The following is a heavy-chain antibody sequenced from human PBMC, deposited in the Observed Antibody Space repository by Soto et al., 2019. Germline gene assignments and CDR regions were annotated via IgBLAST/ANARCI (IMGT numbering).Heavy chain of an antibody. J-gene: IGHJ5*02. CDR3: ARPRGPGAIYNWFDP. D-gene: IGHD2-21*01. Sequence: QVQLQQWGAGLLKPSETLSLTCAVYGGSFSDYYWTWIRQPPGKGLEWIGEIKHRGSTNYNPSLKSRVTILIDTPKNQFSLKLSSVTAADTAVYFCARPRGPGAIYNWFDPWGQGTLVTVSS. CDR2: IKHRGST. V-gene: IGHV4-34*01. CDR1: GGSFSDYY.